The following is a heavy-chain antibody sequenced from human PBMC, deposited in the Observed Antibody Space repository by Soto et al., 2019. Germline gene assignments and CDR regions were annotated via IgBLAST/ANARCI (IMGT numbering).Heavy chain of an antibody. J-gene: IGHJ5*02. CDR3: ARESDCSGGSCYSEEGWFDP. Sequence: QVQLVQSEAEVKKPGSSVKVSCKASGGTFSSYAISWVRQAPGQGLEWMGGIIPIFGTANYAQKFQGRVTITADESTSTAYMELSSLRSEDTAVYYCARESDCSGGSCYSEEGWFDPWGQGTLVTVSS. CDR1: GGTFSSYA. CDR2: IIPIFGTA. D-gene: IGHD2-15*01. V-gene: IGHV1-69*12.